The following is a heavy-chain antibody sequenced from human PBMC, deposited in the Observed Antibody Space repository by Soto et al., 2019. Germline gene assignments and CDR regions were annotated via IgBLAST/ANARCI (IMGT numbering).Heavy chain of an antibody. D-gene: IGHD3-3*01. J-gene: IGHJ6*03. CDR1: GFSISSYY. CDR2: IYYSGST. Sequence: SETLSLTCTVSGFSISSYYWSWIRQPPGKGLEWIGYIYYSGSTNYNPSLKSRVTISVDTSKNQFSLKLSSVTAADTAVYYCARLSYYDFWSGYYTDYYYYMDVWGKGTTVTVSS. CDR3: ARLSYYDFWSGYYTDYYYYMDV. V-gene: IGHV4-59*08.